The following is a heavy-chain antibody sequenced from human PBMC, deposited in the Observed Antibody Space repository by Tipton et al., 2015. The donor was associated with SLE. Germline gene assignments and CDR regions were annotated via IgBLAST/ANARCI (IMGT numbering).Heavy chain of an antibody. CDR3: ARDLGQWGFDY. D-gene: IGHD1-26*01. CDR1: GFTFSTYD. CDR2: ISYDGSNK. V-gene: IGHV3-30*04. Sequence: SLRLSCAASGFTFSTYDMHWVRQAPGKGLGWVAVISYDGSNKYYADSVKGRFTISRDNSKNTLYLQMNSLRAEDTAVYYCARDLGQWGFDYWGQGTLVTVSS. J-gene: IGHJ4*02.